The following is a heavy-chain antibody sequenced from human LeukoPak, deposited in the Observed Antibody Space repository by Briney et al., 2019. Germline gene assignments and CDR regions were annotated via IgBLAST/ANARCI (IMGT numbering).Heavy chain of an antibody. J-gene: IGHJ4*02. CDR3: AREASSWYGFDY. Sequence: GGSLRLSCAASGFTFSSYGMHWVRQATGKGLEWVSAIGTAGDTYYPGSVKGRFTISRENAKSSLYRQMNSVRAGDTAVYYCAREASSWYGFDYWGQGTLVTVSS. D-gene: IGHD6-13*01. V-gene: IGHV3-13*01. CDR1: GFTFSSYG. CDR2: IGTAGDT.